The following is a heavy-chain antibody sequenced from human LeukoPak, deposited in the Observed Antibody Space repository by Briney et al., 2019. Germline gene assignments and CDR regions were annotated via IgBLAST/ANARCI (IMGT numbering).Heavy chain of an antibody. CDR1: GGSISSGSYY. V-gene: IGHV4-61*02. CDR2: IYTSGST. Sequence: SQTLSLTCTVSGGSISSGSYYWTWIRQPAGKGLEWIGRIYTSGSTNYNPSLKSRVTISMDTSKNQFSLKLSSVTAADTAVYYCARDGSTQFDYWGQGTLVTVSS. J-gene: IGHJ4*02. D-gene: IGHD1-1*01. CDR3: ARDGSTQFDY.